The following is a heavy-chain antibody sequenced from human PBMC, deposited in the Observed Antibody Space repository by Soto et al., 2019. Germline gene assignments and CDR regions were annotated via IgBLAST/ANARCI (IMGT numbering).Heavy chain of an antibody. V-gene: IGHV1-69*01. CDR2: IIPIFGTA. Sequence: QVQLVQSGAEVKKPGSSVKVSCKASGGTFSSYAISWVRQAPGQGLEWMGGIIPIFGTANYAQKFQGRVTSTADESTSTAHMEVSSLRSEDTALYYCARDDFWSGYKSPNYYYYYGMDVWGQGPTVTVSS. D-gene: IGHD3-3*01. J-gene: IGHJ6*02. CDR1: GGTFSSYA. CDR3: ARDDFWSGYKSPNYYYYYGMDV.